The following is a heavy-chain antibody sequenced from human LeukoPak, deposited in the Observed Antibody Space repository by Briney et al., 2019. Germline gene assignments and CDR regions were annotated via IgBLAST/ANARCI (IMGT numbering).Heavy chain of an antibody. J-gene: IGHJ4*02. V-gene: IGHV3-30*18. CDR3: AKELGVAGMLDY. CDR2: ISNDGGKS. CDR1: GFAFSSYG. D-gene: IGHD6-19*01. Sequence: GGSLRLSCAASGFAFSSYGIHWVRQAPGKGLEWVAVISNDGGKSYYADFVKGRFTISRDNSKNTLYLQLNNVRVDDTATYYCAKELGVAGMLDYWGQGTLVTVSS.